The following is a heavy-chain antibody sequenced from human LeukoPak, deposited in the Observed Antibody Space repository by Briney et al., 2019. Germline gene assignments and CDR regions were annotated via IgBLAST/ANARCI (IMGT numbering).Heavy chain of an antibody. J-gene: IGHJ6*03. CDR1: GGSFSGYY. Sequence: SETLSLTCAVYGGSFSGYYWSWIRQPPGKGLEWIGSIYHSGSTYYNPSLKSRVTISVDTSKNQFSLKLSSVTAADTAVYYCARDRVGQQLVGRNYYYYYMDVWGKGTTVTISS. CDR2: IYHSGST. V-gene: IGHV4-34*01. CDR3: ARDRVGQQLVGRNYYYYYMDV. D-gene: IGHD6-13*01.